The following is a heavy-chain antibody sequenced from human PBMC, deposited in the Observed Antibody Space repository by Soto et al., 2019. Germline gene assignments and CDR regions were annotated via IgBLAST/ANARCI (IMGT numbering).Heavy chain of an antibody. V-gene: IGHV4-34*01. J-gene: IGHJ4*02. CDR2: INHSGST. D-gene: IGHD3-22*01. CDR1: GGSFGGYY. Sequence: SETLSLTCAVYGGSFGGYYWSWIRQPPGKGLEWIGEINHSGSTNYNPSLKSRVTISVDTSKNQFSLKLSSVTAADTAVYYCARVGPYYYDSSGYGYFDYWGQGTLVTVSS. CDR3: ARVGPYYYDSSGYGYFDY.